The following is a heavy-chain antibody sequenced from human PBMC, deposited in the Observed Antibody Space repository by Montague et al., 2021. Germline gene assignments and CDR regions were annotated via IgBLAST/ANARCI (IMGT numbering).Heavy chain of an antibody. Sequence: SETLSLTCTVSGASINSSPYYWGWIRQPPGKGLEWIGSIYYSANTYYIPSLKSRLSIPVDTTKNQFSLRLKSVTAADTAVYHCARVDCDGDCYTFDPWGQGTLVTVSS. CDR3: ARVDCDGDCYTFDP. J-gene: IGHJ5*02. D-gene: IGHD2-21*02. CDR2: IYYSANT. CDR1: GASINSSPYY. V-gene: IGHV4-39*01.